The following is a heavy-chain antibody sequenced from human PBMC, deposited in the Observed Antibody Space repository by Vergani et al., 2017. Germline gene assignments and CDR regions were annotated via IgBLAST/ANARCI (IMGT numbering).Heavy chain of an antibody. V-gene: IGHV1-18*04. J-gene: IGHJ4*02. CDR1: GYTFTSYG. CDR2: IGAYNGNT. D-gene: IGHD2-15*01. Sequence: QVQLLQSGAEVKKPGASVKVSCKASGYTFTSYGVSWVRQAPGQGLEWMGWIGAYNGNTHSAQKFQGRVTMTIDTFTSTAYMELRSLRSGDTAMYYCARDSCGLSGGSCYSFDYWGQGTLVTGSS. CDR3: ARDSCGLSGGSCYSFDY.